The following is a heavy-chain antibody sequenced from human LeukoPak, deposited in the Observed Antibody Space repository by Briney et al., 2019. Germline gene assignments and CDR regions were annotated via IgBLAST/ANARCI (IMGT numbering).Heavy chain of an antibody. Sequence: GGSLRLSCAASGFTFSSYSMNWVRQAPGKGLEWVSSISSSSSYIHYADSVKGRFTISRDNAKNSLYLQMNSLRAEDTAVYYRASAIPAFDYWGQGTLVTVSS. D-gene: IGHD2-2*02. CDR1: GFTFSSYS. CDR3: ASAIPAFDY. J-gene: IGHJ4*02. V-gene: IGHV3-21*01. CDR2: ISSSSSYI.